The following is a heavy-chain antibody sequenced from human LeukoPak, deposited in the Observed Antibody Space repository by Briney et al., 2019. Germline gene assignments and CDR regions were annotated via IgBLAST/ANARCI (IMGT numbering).Heavy chain of an antibody. CDR2: MSYDGSNK. V-gene: IGHV3-30*03. Sequence: PGRSLRLSCAASGFTLSSSDMHWVRQAPGKGLEWVAIMSYDGSNKYYAESVKGRFTISRDNSKNTLYLQMNSLRAEDTAVYYCAIFGLWGRGTLVTVSS. CDR3: AIFGL. CDR1: GFTLSSSD. J-gene: IGHJ2*01.